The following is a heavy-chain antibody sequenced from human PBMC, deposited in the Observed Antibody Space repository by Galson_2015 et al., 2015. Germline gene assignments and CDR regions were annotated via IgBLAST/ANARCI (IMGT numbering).Heavy chain of an antibody. Sequence: SLRLSCAASGFTFSSYRMNWVRQAPGKGLEWVSYISSSGSTIYYADPVKGRFTISRDNAKNSLYLQMNSLRAEDTAVYYCARNSGWYSFDAFDIWGQGTMVTVSS. V-gene: IGHV3-48*04. J-gene: IGHJ3*02. D-gene: IGHD6-19*01. CDR3: ARNSGWYSFDAFDI. CDR2: ISSSGSTI. CDR1: GFTFSSYR.